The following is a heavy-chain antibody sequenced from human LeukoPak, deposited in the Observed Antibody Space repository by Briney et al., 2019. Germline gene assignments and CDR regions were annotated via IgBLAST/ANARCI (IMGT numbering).Heavy chain of an antibody. CDR3: ARDRYYYDSSGYHNWFDP. Sequence: SETLSLTCTVSGGSISSSSYYWGWIRQPAGKGLEWIGRIYTSGSTNYNPSLKSRVTMSVDTSKNQFSLKLSSVTAADTAVYYCARDRYYYDSSGYHNWFDPWGQGTLVTVSS. D-gene: IGHD3-22*01. CDR1: GGSISSSSYY. CDR2: IYTSGST. V-gene: IGHV4-61*02. J-gene: IGHJ5*02.